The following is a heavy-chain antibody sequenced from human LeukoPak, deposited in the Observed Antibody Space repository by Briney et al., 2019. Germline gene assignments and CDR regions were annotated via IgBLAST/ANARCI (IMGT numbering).Heavy chain of an antibody. D-gene: IGHD1-26*01. J-gene: IGHJ4*02. CDR3: AIDRGRWELLSLGY. CDR2: ISAYNGNT. CDR1: GYTFTSYG. Sequence: ASVKVSCKASGYTFTSYGISWVRQAPGQGLEWMGWISAYNGNTNYAQKLQGRVTMTTDTSTSTAYMELRSLRSDDTAVYYCAIDRGRWELLSLGYWGQGTLVTVSS. V-gene: IGHV1-18*01.